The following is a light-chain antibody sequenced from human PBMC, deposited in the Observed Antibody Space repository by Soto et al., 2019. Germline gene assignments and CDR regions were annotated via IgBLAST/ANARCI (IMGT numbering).Light chain of an antibody. Sequence: QSVLTQPASVSVSPGQSITISCTGTSSDVGGYNYVSWYQHHPGKAPKLMIYDVSNRPSGVSNRFSGSKSGNTASLTISGLQAEDEADYYCSSYTSSSTLYFFGTGTKVTVL. CDR3: SSYTSSSTLYF. V-gene: IGLV2-14*03. J-gene: IGLJ1*01. CDR1: SSDVGGYNY. CDR2: DVS.